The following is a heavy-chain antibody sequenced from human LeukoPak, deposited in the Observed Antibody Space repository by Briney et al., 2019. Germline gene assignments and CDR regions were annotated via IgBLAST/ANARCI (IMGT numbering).Heavy chain of an antibody. V-gene: IGHV3-23*01. Sequence: GGSLRLSCAASGFTFSSYAISWVRQAPGKGLEWVSAISGSGGSTYYADSVKGRFTISRDNSKNTLYLQMNSLRAEDTAVYYCAKDSKAVAGTRYFQHWGQGTLVTVSS. CDR3: AKDSKAVAGTRYFQH. CDR1: GFTFSSYA. J-gene: IGHJ1*01. CDR2: ISGSGGST. D-gene: IGHD6-19*01.